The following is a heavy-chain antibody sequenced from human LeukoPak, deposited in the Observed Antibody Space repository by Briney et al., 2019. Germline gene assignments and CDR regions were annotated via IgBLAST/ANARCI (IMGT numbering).Heavy chain of an antibody. CDR2: ISGSGGST. CDR1: GFTFDDYA. J-gene: IGHJ4*02. Sequence: PGRSLRLSCAASGFTFDDYAMHWVRQAPGKGLEWVSAISGSGGSTYYADSVKGRFTISRDNSKNTLYLQMNSLRAEDTAVYYCAKDGMVRGVISPPPLDYWGQGTLVTVSS. CDR3: AKDGMVRGVISPPPLDY. D-gene: IGHD3-10*01. V-gene: IGHV3-23*01.